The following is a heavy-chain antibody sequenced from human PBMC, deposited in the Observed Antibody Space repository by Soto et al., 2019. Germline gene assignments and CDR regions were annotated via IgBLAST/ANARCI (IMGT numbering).Heavy chain of an antibody. J-gene: IGHJ6*02. Sequence: PSETLSLTCTVSGASISSYYWSWIRQPPGKGLEWIGYIYYSGSTNYNPSLKSRVTISVDTSKNQFSLKLSSVTAADTAVYYCARGRDGYYYYGMDVWGQGTTVTVS. CDR2: IYYSGST. CDR1: GASISSYY. V-gene: IGHV4-59*01. CDR3: ARGRDGYYYYGMDV. D-gene: IGHD3-10*01.